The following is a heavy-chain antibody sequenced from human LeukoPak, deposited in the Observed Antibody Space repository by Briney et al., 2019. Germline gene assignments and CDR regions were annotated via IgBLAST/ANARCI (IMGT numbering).Heavy chain of an antibody. D-gene: IGHD5-18*01. CDR1: GFTFSSYG. V-gene: IGHV3-30*02. Sequence: GGSLRLSCAASGFTFSSYGMHWVRQAPGKGLEWVAFIRYDGSNKYYADSVKGRFTISRDNSKNTLYLQMNSLRAEDTAVCYCAKDHVDGYSYGSFDYWGQGTLVTVSS. CDR2: IRYDGSNK. J-gene: IGHJ4*02. CDR3: AKDHVDGYSYGSFDY.